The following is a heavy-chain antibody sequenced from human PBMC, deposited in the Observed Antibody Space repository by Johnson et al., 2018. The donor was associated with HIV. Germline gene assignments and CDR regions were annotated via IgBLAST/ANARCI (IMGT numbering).Heavy chain of an antibody. CDR3: AKGATRYKTDVSKHDGAVDV. V-gene: IGHV3-9*01. CDR2: ISWNRGSI. Sequence: VQLVESGGGSVQPGRSLRISCAASGFTFGDYAMHWVRQAPGKGLEWVSGISWNRGSIGHADSVQGRFTISLDNAKNSLNFQMSSLRAEDTALYYCAKGATRYKTDVSKHDGAVDVWGQGKMVTVSS. D-gene: IGHD2-2*02. CDR1: GFTFGDYA. J-gene: IGHJ3*01.